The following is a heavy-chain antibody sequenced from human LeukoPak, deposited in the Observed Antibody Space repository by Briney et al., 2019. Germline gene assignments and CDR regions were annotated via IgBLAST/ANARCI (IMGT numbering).Heavy chain of an antibody. Sequence: PGGSLRLPCAASGFTFSDYYMSWIRQAPGKGLEWVSYISSSGSTIYYADSVKGRFTISRDNAKNSLYLQMNSLRAEDTAVYYCARYYYDSSGYYYFDYWGQGTLVTVSS. V-gene: IGHV3-11*01. CDR1: GFTFSDYY. CDR2: ISSSGSTI. D-gene: IGHD3-22*01. J-gene: IGHJ4*02. CDR3: ARYYYDSSGYYYFDY.